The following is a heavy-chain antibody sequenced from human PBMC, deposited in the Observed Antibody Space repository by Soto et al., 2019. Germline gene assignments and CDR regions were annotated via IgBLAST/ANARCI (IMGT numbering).Heavy chain of an antibody. Sequence: PGGSLRLSCVTSGFTFNSYAMHWVRQAPGKXLEWVSSTSYDGSNKHYADSVKGRFTISRDNSKNTLYLQLNSLRPEDTAVYYCAKDLEASIYDWGGYPGTLDHWGQGTLVTVSS. CDR2: TSYDGSNK. J-gene: IGHJ4*02. CDR1: GFTFNSYA. CDR3: AKDLEASIYDWGGYPGTLDH. V-gene: IGHV3-30*18. D-gene: IGHD3-16*01.